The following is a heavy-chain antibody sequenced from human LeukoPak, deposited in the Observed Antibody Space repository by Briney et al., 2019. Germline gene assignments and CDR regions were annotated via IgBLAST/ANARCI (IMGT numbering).Heavy chain of an antibody. CDR2: IHTSGST. CDR1: GGSISSYY. Sequence: SETLSLTCTVSGGSISSYYWSWIRQPAGKGLEWIGRIHTSGSTNYNPSLKSRVTISVDTSKNQFSLRLRSVTAADTAVYFCARGRVSSSTWYSTYYSYFYMDVWGKGTTVTVSS. J-gene: IGHJ6*03. D-gene: IGHD1-1*01. CDR3: ARGRVSSSTWYSTYYSYFYMDV. V-gene: IGHV4-4*07.